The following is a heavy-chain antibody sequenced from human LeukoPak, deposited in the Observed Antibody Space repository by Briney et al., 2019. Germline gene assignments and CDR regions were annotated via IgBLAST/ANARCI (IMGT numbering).Heavy chain of an antibody. V-gene: IGHV3-7*03. CDR3: ARDHRYCGGDCLFFDY. CDR2: IKQDGSEK. J-gene: IGHJ4*02. Sequence: GGSLRLSCAASGFTFSSYAVSWVRQAPGKGLEWVANIKQDGSEKYYVDSVKGRFTISRDNAKNSLYLQMNSLRAEDTAVYYCARDHRYCGGDCLFFDYWGQGTLVTVSS. D-gene: IGHD2-21*02. CDR1: GFTFSSYA.